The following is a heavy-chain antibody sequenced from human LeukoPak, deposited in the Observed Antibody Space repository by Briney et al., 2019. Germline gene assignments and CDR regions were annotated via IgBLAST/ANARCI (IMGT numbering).Heavy chain of an antibody. CDR3: ARNAYCDSTNCYAWFDP. Sequence: ASVKVSCKASGYTFTGYYMHWVRHAPGQGLEWMGWTNPNSGGTNYAQKFQGRVTITRDTSISTAYMELSRLRSDDTAVYYCARNAYCDSTNCYAWFDPWGQGTLVTVSS. D-gene: IGHD2-2*01. V-gene: IGHV1-2*02. CDR1: GYTFTGYY. J-gene: IGHJ5*02. CDR2: TNPNSGGT.